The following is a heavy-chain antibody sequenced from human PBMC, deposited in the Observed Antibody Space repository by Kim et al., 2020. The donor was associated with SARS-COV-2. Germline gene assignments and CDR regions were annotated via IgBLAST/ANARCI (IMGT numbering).Heavy chain of an antibody. Sequence: GWSLILFCVSSFFPFLSYWMSWSRQAPGKGLEWVANIRHDGSEKYYVDSVKGRFTISRDNAKNSLYLQMSSLRAEDTAVFYCVRVSHYYDDSGSYYYYGMDVWGQGTTVIVSS. J-gene: IGHJ6*02. D-gene: IGHD3-10*01. CDR1: FFPFLSYW. CDR3: VRVSHYYDDSGSYYYYGMDV. V-gene: IGHV3-7*01. CDR2: IRHDGSEK.